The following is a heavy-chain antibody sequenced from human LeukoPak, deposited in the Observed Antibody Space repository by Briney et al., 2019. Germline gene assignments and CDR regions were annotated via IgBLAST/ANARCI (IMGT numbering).Heavy chain of an antibody. V-gene: IGHV4-34*01. CDR3: AAVSWYSSSWYDY. J-gene: IGHJ4*02. CDR1: GGSFSGYY. Sequence: SETLSLTCAVYGGSFSGYYWSWIRRPPGKGLEWIGEINHSGSTNYNPSLKSRVTISVDTSKNQFSLKLSSVTAADTAVYYCAAVSWYSSSWYDYWGQGTLVIVSS. CDR2: INHSGST. D-gene: IGHD6-13*01.